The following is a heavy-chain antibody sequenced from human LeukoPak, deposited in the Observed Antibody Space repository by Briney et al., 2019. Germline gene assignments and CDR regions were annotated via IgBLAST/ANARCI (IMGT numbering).Heavy chain of an antibody. J-gene: IGHJ4*02. V-gene: IGHV3-30-3*01. D-gene: IGHD3-10*01. CDR2: ISYDGSNK. CDR3: AREDYYGSGGPNTFDY. Sequence: PGGSLRLSCAVSGFTFSSYAMHWVRQAPGKGLDWVAVISYDGSNKYYADSVEGRFTISRDNSKNMLYLQMNSLRAEDTAVYYCAREDYYGSGGPNTFDYWGQGTLVTVSS. CDR1: GFTFSSYA.